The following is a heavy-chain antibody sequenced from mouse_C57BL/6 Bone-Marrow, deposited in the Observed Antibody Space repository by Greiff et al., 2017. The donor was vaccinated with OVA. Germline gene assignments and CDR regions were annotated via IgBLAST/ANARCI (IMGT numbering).Heavy chain of an antibody. Sequence: EVKLVESGGGLVQPKGSLKLSCAASGFSFNTYAMNWVRQAPGKGLEWVARIRSKSNNYATYYADSVKDRFTISRDDSESMLYLQMNNLKTEDTAMYYCVRHSWPYYFDYWGQGTTLTVSS. J-gene: IGHJ2*01. CDR3: VRHSWPYYFDY. CDR1: GFSFNTYA. CDR2: IRSKSNNYAT. D-gene: IGHD1-1*01. V-gene: IGHV10-1*01.